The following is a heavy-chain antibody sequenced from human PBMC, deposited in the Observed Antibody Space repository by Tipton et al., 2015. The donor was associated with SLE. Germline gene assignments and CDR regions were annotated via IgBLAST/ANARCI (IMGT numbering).Heavy chain of an antibody. J-gene: IGHJ6*02. V-gene: IGHV4-61*02. CDR1: GGSISSGSYY. CDR2: IYTSGST. CDR3: ARGKQPARGMDV. D-gene: IGHD6-13*01. Sequence: TLSLTCTVSGGSISSGSYYWSWIRQPAGKGLEWIGRIYTSGSTNYNPSLKSRVTISVDTSKNQFSLKLSSVTAADTAVYYCARGKQPARGMDVWDQGP.